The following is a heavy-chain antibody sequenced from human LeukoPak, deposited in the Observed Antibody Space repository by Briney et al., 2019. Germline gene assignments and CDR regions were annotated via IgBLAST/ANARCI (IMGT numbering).Heavy chain of an antibody. V-gene: IGHV4-4*07. D-gene: IGHD3-22*01. CDR3: ARDNQYYYDSSGYETYYYYMDV. CDR1: GGSISSYY. CDR2: IYTSGSI. J-gene: IGHJ6*03. Sequence: SETLSLTCTVSGGSISSYYWSWIRQPAGKGLEWIGRIYTSGSINYNPSLKSRVTISVDKSKNQFSLKLSSVTAADTAVYYCARDNQYYYDSSGYETYYYYMDVWGKGTTVTVSS.